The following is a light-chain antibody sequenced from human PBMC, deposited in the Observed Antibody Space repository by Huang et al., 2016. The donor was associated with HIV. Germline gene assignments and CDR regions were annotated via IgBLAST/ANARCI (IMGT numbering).Light chain of an antibody. CDR2: DAA. V-gene: IGKV3-11*01. Sequence: EVVLTQSPATLSLSPGERATLSCRASQSVSSYLAWYQQKPGHAPRLLIYDAANSATGIPDRFSGSGSGTVFTLTISSLEPEDFAVYYCQQRSNWPRTFGQGTKVEIK. J-gene: IGKJ1*01. CDR3: QQRSNWPRT. CDR1: QSVSSY.